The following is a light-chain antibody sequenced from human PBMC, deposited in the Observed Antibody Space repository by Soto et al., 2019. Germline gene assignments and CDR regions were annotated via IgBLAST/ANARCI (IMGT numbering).Light chain of an antibody. Sequence: EIVLTQSPGTLSLSPGERATLSCRASQSVSSSYLAWYQQKPGQAPRLLIYGASSRATGIPDRFSGSGSGTDFTLTISRLEPEDVAVCYCQQYGSSRTFGQGTKVEIK. CDR3: QQYGSSRT. CDR2: GAS. J-gene: IGKJ1*01. V-gene: IGKV3-20*01. CDR1: QSVSSSY.